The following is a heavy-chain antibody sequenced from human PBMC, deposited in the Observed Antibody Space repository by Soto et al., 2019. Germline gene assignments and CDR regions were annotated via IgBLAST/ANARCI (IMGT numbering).Heavy chain of an antibody. J-gene: IGHJ6*02. V-gene: IGHV4-31*03. Sequence: QVQLQESGPGLVKPSQTLSLTCTVSGGSISSGGYYWSWIRQHPGKGLEWIGYIYYSGSTYYNPSHKSRLTISVDTSKNQFSLKLSSVTAADTAVYYCARDGVAAAGGLGMDVWGQGTTVTVSS. CDR2: IYYSGST. CDR1: GGSISSGGYY. CDR3: ARDGVAAAGGLGMDV. D-gene: IGHD6-13*01.